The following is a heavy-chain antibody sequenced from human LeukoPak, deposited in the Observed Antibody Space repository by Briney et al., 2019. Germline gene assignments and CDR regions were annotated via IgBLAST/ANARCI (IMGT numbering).Heavy chain of an antibody. Sequence: PGRSLRLSCAASGFTFSNAWMSWVRQAPGKGLEWVGRIKSKTDGGTTDYAAPVKGRFTISRDDSKNTLYLQMNSLKTEDTAVYYCTTVPLLRYFDWLATVRGLNGYWGQGTLVTVSS. V-gene: IGHV3-15*01. CDR3: TTVPLLRYFDWLATVRGLNGY. J-gene: IGHJ4*02. D-gene: IGHD3-9*01. CDR1: GFTFSNAW. CDR2: IKSKTDGGTT.